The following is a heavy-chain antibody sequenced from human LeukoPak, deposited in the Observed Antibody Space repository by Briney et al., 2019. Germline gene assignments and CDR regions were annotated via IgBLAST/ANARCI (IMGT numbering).Heavy chain of an antibody. V-gene: IGHV4-39*01. J-gene: IGHJ4*02. CDR1: GGSISSGSHY. Sequence: PSETLSLTCTVSGGSISSGSHYWGWIRQPPGMGLEWIGNTLSSVITNYNPSLKSRVTISVDTSKNQFSLKLTSVTAADTADYYCARRVAGSGYRDYWGQGTPVTV. CDR3: ARRVAGSGYRDY. D-gene: IGHD3-22*01. CDR2: TLSSVIT.